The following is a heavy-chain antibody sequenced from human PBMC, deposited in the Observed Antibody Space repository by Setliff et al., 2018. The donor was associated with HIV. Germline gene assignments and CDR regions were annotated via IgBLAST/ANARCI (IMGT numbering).Heavy chain of an antibody. V-gene: IGHV4-4*07. Sequence: SETLSLTCTVSGVSISNYYWSWIRQPAGKGLEWIGRIYTSGNTNYNPSLKSRATMSVDTSKKQFSLKLTSVTAADTDVYYCARLRAAGTVHYFDPWGQGTQVTVSS. J-gene: IGHJ5*02. CDR3: ARLRAAGTVHYFDP. D-gene: IGHD6-13*01. CDR1: GVSISNYY. CDR2: IYTSGNT.